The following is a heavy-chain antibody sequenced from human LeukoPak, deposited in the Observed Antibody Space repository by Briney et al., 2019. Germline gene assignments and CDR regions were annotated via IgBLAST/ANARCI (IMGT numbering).Heavy chain of an antibody. CDR2: IYTTGST. D-gene: IGHD6-13*01. V-gene: IGHV4-61*02. CDR3: ASGLGIAAAGTGRILTGFDP. CDR1: GGSISSGGYY. J-gene: IGHJ5*02. Sequence: SQTLSLTCTVSGGSISSGGYYWSWIRQPAGKGLEWIGRIYTTGSTNYNPSLKSRVTISLDTSKNQFSLKLSSVTAADTAVYYCASGLGIAAAGTGRILTGFDPWGQGTLVTVSS.